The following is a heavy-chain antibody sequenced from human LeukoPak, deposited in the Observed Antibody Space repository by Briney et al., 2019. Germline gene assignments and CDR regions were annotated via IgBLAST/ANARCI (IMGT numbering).Heavy chain of an antibody. CDR1: GGSISSGDYY. V-gene: IGHV4-30-4*01. J-gene: IGHJ4*02. CDR2: IYYSGST. Sequence: PSQTLSLTCTVSGGSISSGDYYWSWIRQPPGKGLEWIGYIYYSGSTYYNPSLKSRVTISVDTSKNQFSLKLSSVTAADTAVYYCARDLLNEGNHLDYWGQGALVTVSS. CDR3: ARDLLNEGNHLDY. D-gene: IGHD4-23*01.